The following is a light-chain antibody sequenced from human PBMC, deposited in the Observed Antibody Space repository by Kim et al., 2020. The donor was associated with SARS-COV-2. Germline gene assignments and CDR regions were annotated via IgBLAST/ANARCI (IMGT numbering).Light chain of an antibody. Sequence: ASVGDRVTITCRASESIRGYLNWYQQRPGKAPMLLIYETSTLQTAVPSRFSASGSGTHYTLTISSLQPEDFATYYCQQSYSTILTFGGGTKVDIK. CDR1: ESIRGY. CDR3: QQSYSTILT. V-gene: IGKV1-39*01. CDR2: ETS. J-gene: IGKJ4*01.